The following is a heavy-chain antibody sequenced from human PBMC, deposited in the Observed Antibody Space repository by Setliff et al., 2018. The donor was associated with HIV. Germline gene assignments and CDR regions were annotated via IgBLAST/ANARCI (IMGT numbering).Heavy chain of an antibody. CDR2: IRSKANSYAT. CDR3: ARVVGVAPYYYMDV. Sequence: GGSLRLSCVASGFTFSGAAMHWVRQASGKGLEWVGRIRSKANSYATAYAASVKGRFTLSRDDSKNTAYLQMNSLRAEDTAVYYCARVVGVAPYYYMDVWGKGTTVTVSS. D-gene: IGHD2-15*01. V-gene: IGHV3-73*01. J-gene: IGHJ6*03. CDR1: GFTFSGAA.